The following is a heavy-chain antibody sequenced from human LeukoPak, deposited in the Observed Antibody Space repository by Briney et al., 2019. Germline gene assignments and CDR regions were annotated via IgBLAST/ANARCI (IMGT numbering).Heavy chain of an antibody. V-gene: IGHV3-23*01. D-gene: IGHD3-10*01. CDR2: FTSSGGAT. J-gene: IGHJ4*02. CDR3: AKDAVAPGSGGDFFDY. CDR1: GFSFSSYA. Sequence: GGSLRLSCAASGFSFSSYAMSWVRQATGKGLEWVSVFTSSGGATYYADSVKGRFTISRDNSKNTLYLHMNSLRAEDTAVYYCAKDAVAPGSGGDFFDYWGQGSFATVSS.